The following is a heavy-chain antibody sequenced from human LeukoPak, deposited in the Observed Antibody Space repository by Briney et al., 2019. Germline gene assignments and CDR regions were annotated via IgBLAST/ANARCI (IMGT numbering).Heavy chain of an antibody. J-gene: IGHJ4*02. CDR3: AGLNWNDGKFDY. D-gene: IGHD1-1*01. CDR1: GFTFSNYW. V-gene: IGHV3-7*03. Sequence: GGSLRLSCAASGFTFSNYWMSWVRQAPGKGLEWVANIKQDGSEKYYVDSVKGRFTISRDNAKNSLYLQMNSLRAEDTAVYYCAGLNWNDGKFDYWGQGTLVTVSS. CDR2: IKQDGSEK.